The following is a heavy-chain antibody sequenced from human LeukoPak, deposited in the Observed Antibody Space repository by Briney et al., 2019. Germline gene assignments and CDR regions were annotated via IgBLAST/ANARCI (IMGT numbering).Heavy chain of an antibody. V-gene: IGHV4-59*08. CDR3: ARLRVVAAPDY. Sequence: PSDTQSPTCTVSGHSISSYYWSWIRPPPGRGLEWIGYIYYSVSTNYNPSLKSRVTISVDTSKNQFSLKLSSVTAADTAVYYCARLRVVAAPDYWGQGTLVTVSS. CDR2: IYYSVST. D-gene: IGHD2-15*01. J-gene: IGHJ4*02. CDR1: GHSISSYY.